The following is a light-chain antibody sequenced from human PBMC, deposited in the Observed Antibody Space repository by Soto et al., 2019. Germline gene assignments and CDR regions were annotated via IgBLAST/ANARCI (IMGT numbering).Light chain of an antibody. CDR2: DAS. J-gene: IGKJ5*01. CDR3: QQHSNWPPIT. V-gene: IGKV3-11*01. Sequence: EIVLTQSPATLSLSPGERATLSCRASQSVSSYLAWYQQKPGQAPRLLIYDASNRATGIPARFSGSGSVTDFTLTISSLEPEDFAVYYCQQHSNWPPITFGQGTRLESK. CDR1: QSVSSY.